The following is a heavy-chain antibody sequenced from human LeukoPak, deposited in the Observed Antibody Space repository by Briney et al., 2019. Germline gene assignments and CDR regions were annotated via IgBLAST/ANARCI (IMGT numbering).Heavy chain of an antibody. J-gene: IGHJ6*02. CDR1: GFMFSTYT. Sequence: GGSLRLPCAASGFMFSTYTVTWVRQAPGKGLEWVSSISSSSSAIYYADSVKGRFTISRDNAKNSLYLQMNSLRAEDTAMYYCARDGKYGMDVWGQGTTVTVSS. D-gene: IGHD1-26*01. CDR2: ISSSSSAI. CDR3: ARDGKYGMDV. V-gene: IGHV3-21*01.